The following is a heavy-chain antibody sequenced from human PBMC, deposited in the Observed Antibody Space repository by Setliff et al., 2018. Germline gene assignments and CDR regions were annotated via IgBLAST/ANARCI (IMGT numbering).Heavy chain of an antibody. CDR2: IYPGDSDT. CDR1: GYSFTSYW. D-gene: IGHD6-13*01. Sequence: GASLKISCKGSGYSFTSYWIGWVRQMPGKGLEWMGIIYPGDSDTRYSPSFQGQVTISADKSISTAYLQWSSLKASDTAMYYCARVGQQLVYYYFGMDVWGQGTTVTV. CDR3: ARVGQQLVYYYFGMDV. V-gene: IGHV5-51*01. J-gene: IGHJ6*02.